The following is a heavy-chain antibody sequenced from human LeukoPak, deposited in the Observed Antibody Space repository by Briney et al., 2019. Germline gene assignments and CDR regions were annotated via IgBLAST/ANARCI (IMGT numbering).Heavy chain of an antibody. J-gene: IGHJ4*02. CDR2: IIPIFGTA. D-gene: IGHD2-2*01. CDR3: ARGRAGQLLFDY. Sequence: SVKVSCKASGSTFSSYAISWVRQAPGQGLEWMGGIIPIFGTANYAQKFQGRVTITADESTSTAYMELSSLRSEDTAVYYCARGRAGQLLFDYWGQGTLVTVSS. CDR1: GSTFSSYA. V-gene: IGHV1-69*13.